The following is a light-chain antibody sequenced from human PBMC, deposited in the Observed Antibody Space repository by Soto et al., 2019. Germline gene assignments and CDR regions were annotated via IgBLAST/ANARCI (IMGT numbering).Light chain of an antibody. CDR3: SSYTTSYTQV. J-gene: IGLJ2*01. CDR2: EVT. Sequence: QSALTQPASVSGSPGQSITISCSGTSSDVGGYNYVSWYQHHPGKVPKLMIYEVTNRSSGISNRFSGSKSGNTASLTISGLQAEDEVDYYCSSYTTSYTQVFGGGTKLTVL. CDR1: SSDVGGYNY. V-gene: IGLV2-14*01.